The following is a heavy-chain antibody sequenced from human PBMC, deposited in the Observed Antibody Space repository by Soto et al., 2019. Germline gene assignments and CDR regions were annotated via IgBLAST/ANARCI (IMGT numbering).Heavy chain of an antibody. CDR2: IHSSGSI. J-gene: IGHJ1*01. V-gene: IGHV4-30-4*01. CDR3: ARDLDGLHDDNSGPYPRPG. Sequence: TLSLTCTVSGGSISSDDYYWSWIRQAPGRGLEWIGYIHSSGSIYYNPSLKSRATMSIDKARNQFSLKVSYVTVADTAVYYCARDLDGLHDDNSGPYPRPGWGQDNLVT. D-gene: IGHD3-22*01. CDR1: GGSISSDDYY.